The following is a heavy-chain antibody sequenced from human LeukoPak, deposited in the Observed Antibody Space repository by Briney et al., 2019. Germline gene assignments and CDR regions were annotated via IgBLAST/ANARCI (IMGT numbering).Heavy chain of an antibody. D-gene: IGHD1-26*01. Sequence: GGSLRLSCAASGFTFSRIWMHWVRQVPGKGLVWVSRINTDGSNTIYADSVKGRFTISRDNAKNTLYLQMNSLRAEDTAVYYCATDQSIAGPTTADYWGQGTLVTVSS. CDR1: GFTFSRIW. CDR3: ATDQSIAGPTTADY. J-gene: IGHJ4*02. V-gene: IGHV3-74*01. CDR2: INTDGSNT.